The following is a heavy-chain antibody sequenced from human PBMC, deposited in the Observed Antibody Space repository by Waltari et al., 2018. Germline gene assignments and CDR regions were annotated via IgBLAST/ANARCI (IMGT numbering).Heavy chain of an antibody. CDR3: ARSYSGYDYDS. D-gene: IGHD5-12*01. V-gene: IGHV4-4*07. J-gene: IGHJ4*02. CDR2: INTSGNT. CDR1: GGSISSYS. Sequence: QVQLQESGPGLVKPSETLSLTCTLSGGSISSYSWSWIRQPAGEGLEWIGRINTSGNTKFNPSLESRVTVSVDTSKNQFSLKLSSVTAADTAVYYCARSYSGYDYDSWGQGTLVTVSS.